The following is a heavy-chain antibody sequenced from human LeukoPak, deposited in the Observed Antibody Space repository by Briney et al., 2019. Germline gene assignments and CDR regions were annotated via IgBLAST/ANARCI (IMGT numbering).Heavy chain of an antibody. CDR2: LSDISNYT. D-gene: IGHD4-17*01. CDR1: GFTFSSYA. CDR3: AKDRAGGGDYYNWFDP. Sequence: GGSLRLSCAASGFTFSSYALSWVRQAPGKGLEWVSTLSDISNYTYYADSVKGRFTISRDNSKNTLYLQMNSLRAEDTAVYYCAKDRAGGGDYYNWFDPWGQGTLVTVSS. J-gene: IGHJ5*02. V-gene: IGHV3-23*01.